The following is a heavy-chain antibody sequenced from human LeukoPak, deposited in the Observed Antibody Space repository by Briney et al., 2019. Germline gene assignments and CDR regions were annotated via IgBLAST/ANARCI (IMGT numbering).Heavy chain of an antibody. V-gene: IGHV4-59*12. CDR1: GGSISGYY. J-gene: IGHJ5*02. CDR2: IYYSGTT. CDR3: ARDETHFYGSGSSNWFDP. Sequence: PSETLSLTCSVSGGSISGYYWSWIRQPPGKGLEWIGYIYYSGTTIYNPSLKSRLTISLGTSKNQFSLNLSSVTAADTAVYCARDETHFYGSGSSNWFDPWGQGILVTVSS. D-gene: IGHD3-10*01.